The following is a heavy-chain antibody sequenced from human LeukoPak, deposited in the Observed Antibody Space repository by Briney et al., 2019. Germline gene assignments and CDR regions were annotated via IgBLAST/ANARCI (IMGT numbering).Heavy chain of an antibody. Sequence: GSLRLSCTAAGFSFDDYGMSWVRQIPGKGLEWVAGITWNGGSTDYAVSVRGRFTISRDNAKKSVYLQMNSLRVEDAALYHCARDGKRVTTQFYYYGIDLWGQGTTVTVSS. D-gene: IGHD3-3*01. CDR3: ARDGKRVTTQFYYYGIDL. CDR1: GFSFDDYG. J-gene: IGHJ6*02. CDR2: ITWNGGST. V-gene: IGHV3-20*01.